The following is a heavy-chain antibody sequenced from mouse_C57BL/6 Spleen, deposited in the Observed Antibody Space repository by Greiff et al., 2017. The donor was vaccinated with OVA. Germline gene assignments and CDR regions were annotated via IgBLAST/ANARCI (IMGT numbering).Heavy chain of an antibody. CDR3: ARAPYYYGSSRGYFDV. Sequence: QVQLQQPGAELVRPGSSVKLSCKASGYTFTSYWMHWVKQRPIQGLEWIGNIDPSDSETHQHQKFKDKATLTVDKSSSTAYMQLSSLTSEDSAVYYCARAPYYYGSSRGYFDVWGTGTTVTVSS. CDR1: GYTFTSYW. CDR2: IDPSDSET. D-gene: IGHD1-1*01. J-gene: IGHJ1*03. V-gene: IGHV1-52*01.